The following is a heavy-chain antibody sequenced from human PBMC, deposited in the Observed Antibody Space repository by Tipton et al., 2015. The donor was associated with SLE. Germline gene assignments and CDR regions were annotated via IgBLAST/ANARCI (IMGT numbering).Heavy chain of an antibody. Sequence: SLRLSCAASGFTFSSYGMHWVRQAPGKGLEWVSVVYSGRSTYYADSVKGRFTISRDDSKNTVYMQMNSLRAEDTAVYYCARDLGLSLGLDDWGQGTLVTVSS. V-gene: IGHV3-23*03. J-gene: IGHJ4*02. CDR2: VYSGRST. CDR1: GFTFSSYG. CDR3: ARDLGLSLGLDD. D-gene: IGHD2/OR15-2a*01.